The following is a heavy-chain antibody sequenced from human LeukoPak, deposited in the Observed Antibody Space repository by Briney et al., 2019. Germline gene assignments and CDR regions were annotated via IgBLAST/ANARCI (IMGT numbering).Heavy chain of an antibody. D-gene: IGHD6-6*01. CDR1: GGSFSGYY. J-gene: IGHJ4*02. CDR3: ARHPRYSSSSGFDY. Sequence: SETLSLTCAVYGGSFSGYYWSWIRQPPGKGLEWIGEINHSGSTNYNPSLKSRVTISVDTSKNQLSLKLSSVTAADTAVYYCARHPRYSSSSGFDYWGQGTLVTVSS. CDR2: INHSGST. V-gene: IGHV4-34*01.